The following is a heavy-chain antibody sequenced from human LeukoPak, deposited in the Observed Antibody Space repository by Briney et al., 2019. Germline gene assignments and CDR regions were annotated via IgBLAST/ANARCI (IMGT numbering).Heavy chain of an antibody. CDR1: GFTFSNHE. CDR2: VSASGNTI. J-gene: IGHJ3*02. D-gene: IGHD3-3*01. CDR3: ARGGSLGYLLNAFDI. V-gene: IGHV3-48*03. Sequence: GGSLRLSCAASGFTFSNHEMDWVRQAPGKGLEWVSYVSASGNTIYADSVRGRFTISRDNARKSVFLQMNSLRAEDTAVYYCARGGSLGYLLNAFDIWGQGTMVTV.